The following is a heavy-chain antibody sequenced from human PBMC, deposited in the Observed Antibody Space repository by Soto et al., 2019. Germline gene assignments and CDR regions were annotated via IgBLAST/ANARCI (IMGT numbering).Heavy chain of an antibody. CDR1: GFTFSSYG. CDR3: AKGAVPQGGMDV. V-gene: IGHV3-30*18. CDR2: ISYDGSNK. J-gene: IGHJ6*02. D-gene: IGHD3-10*01. Sequence: QVQLVESGGGVVQPGRSLRLSCAASGFTFSSYGMHWVRQAPGKGLEWVAVISYDGSNKYYADSVKGRFTISRDNSKNTLYLQMNSLRAEDTAVYYCAKGAVPQGGMDVWGQETTVTVSS.